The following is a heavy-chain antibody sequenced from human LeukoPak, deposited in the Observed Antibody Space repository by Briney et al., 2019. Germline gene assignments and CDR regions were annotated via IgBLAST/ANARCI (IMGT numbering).Heavy chain of an antibody. Sequence: GGSLRLSCAASGFTFSNYWMHWVRQVPGKGLVWVSRIKDDGSITDYADSVKGRFTISRDNAKNSLYLQMNSLRAEDTAVYYCARDHSTGWYAADYWGQGILVIVSS. J-gene: IGHJ4*02. V-gene: IGHV3-74*01. CDR3: ARDHSTGWYAADY. D-gene: IGHD6-19*01. CDR1: GFTFSNYW. CDR2: IKDDGSIT.